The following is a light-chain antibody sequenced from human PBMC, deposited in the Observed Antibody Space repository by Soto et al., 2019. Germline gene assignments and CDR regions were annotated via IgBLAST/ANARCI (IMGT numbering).Light chain of an antibody. CDR3: QRYNNWPFT. J-gene: IGKJ3*01. V-gene: IGKV3-15*01. CDR2: GAS. CDR1: QSVTRN. Sequence: EIVLTQSPATLSVSPGERATLSCRASQSVTRNLAWYQQKPGQAPTLLIYGASTRATGIPVRFSGSGSGTEFTLTISSLQSEDFAIYYCQRYNNWPFTFGPGTKVDI.